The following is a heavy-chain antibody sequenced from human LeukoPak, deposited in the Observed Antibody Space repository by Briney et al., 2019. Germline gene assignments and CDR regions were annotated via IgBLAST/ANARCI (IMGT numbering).Heavy chain of an antibody. V-gene: IGHV4-59*12. Sequence: SETLSLTCTVSGGSISSYYWSWIRQPPGKGLEWIGYIYYSGSTNYNPSLKSRVTISVDTSKNQFSLKLSSVTAADTAVYYCARDIVGATRDAFDIWGQGTMVTVSS. CDR2: IYYSGST. D-gene: IGHD1-26*01. J-gene: IGHJ3*02. CDR1: GGSISSYY. CDR3: ARDIVGATRDAFDI.